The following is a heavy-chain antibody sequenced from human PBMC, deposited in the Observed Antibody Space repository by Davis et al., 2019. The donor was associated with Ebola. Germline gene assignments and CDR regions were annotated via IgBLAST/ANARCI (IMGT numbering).Heavy chain of an antibody. CDR2: IWNDGSKK. CDR3: GRDMSPRIETRWFDF. D-gene: IGHD2-15*01. CDR1: GFTFSSYA. J-gene: IGHJ5*01. V-gene: IGHV3-30*04. Sequence: PGGSLRLSCAASGFTFSSYAMHWVRQAPGKGLEWVSVIWNDGSKKYYTDSVKGRFTISKDNSKSTVYLQMNSLRAEDTAVYYCGRDMSPRIETRWFDFRGQGTLVTVSS.